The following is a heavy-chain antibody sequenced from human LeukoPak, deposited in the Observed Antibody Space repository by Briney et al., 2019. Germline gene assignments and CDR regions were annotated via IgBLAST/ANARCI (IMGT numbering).Heavy chain of an antibody. D-gene: IGHD2-15*01. J-gene: IGHJ6*03. Sequence: ASETLSLTCTVSGGSISSYYWSWIRQPPGKGVEWIGCIYTSGSTNYNPSLKSRVAISVDTSKNQFSLKLSSVTAADTAVYYCARLLLDYYYYMDVWGKGTTVTVSS. V-gene: IGHV4-4*09. CDR2: IYTSGST. CDR1: GGSISSYY. CDR3: ARLLLDYYYYMDV.